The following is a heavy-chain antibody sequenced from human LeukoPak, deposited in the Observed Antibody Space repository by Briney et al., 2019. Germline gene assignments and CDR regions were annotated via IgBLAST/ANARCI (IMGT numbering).Heavy chain of an antibody. D-gene: IGHD3-22*01. Sequence: SETLSLTCSVSTDSIKSNKYLWGWIRQPPGKGLEWLGSICCGGTTYYNPSLEGRVTISVDTSKNNFSLRLTSVTAADTALYYCARHSYYSASSGAHYYFEYWGQGTLVTVSS. J-gene: IGHJ4*02. CDR2: ICCGGTT. V-gene: IGHV4-39*01. CDR1: TDSIKSNKYL. CDR3: ARHSYYSASSGAHYYFEY.